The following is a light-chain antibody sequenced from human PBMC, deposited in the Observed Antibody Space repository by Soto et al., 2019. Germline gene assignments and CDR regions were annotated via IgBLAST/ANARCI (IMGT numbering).Light chain of an antibody. CDR3: QSYDSSLSGSNVV. Sequence: QSVLTQPPSVSGAPGQRVTISCTGSSSHIGAGYDVHWYQQLPGTAPKLLIYGNSNRPSGVPDRFSGSKSGTSASLAITGLQAEDEADYYCQSYDSSLSGSNVVFGGGTKVTVL. CDR2: GNS. V-gene: IGLV1-40*01. J-gene: IGLJ2*01. CDR1: SSHIGAGYD.